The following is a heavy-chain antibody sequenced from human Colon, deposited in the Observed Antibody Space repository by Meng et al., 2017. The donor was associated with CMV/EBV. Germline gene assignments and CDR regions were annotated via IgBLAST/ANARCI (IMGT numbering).Heavy chain of an antibody. CDR2: ITFNGHNK. CDR1: GFTFSSYA. J-gene: IGHJ5*02. Sequence: GGSLRLSCAASGFTFSSYAMHWVRQAPGKGMEWVAFITFNGHNKTYTDSVKGRFTISRDNSKDTLYLQMNSLRAEDTAVYYCARDIGYCSSTSCRKINWFDPWGQGTLVTVSS. CDR3: ARDIGYCSSTSCRKINWFDP. V-gene: IGHV3-30*04. D-gene: IGHD2-2*01.